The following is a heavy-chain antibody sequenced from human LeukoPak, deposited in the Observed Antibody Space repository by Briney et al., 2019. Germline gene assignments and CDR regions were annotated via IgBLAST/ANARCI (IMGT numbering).Heavy chain of an antibody. Sequence: SETLSLTCTVSAGSISSSSYSWGWIRQPPGKGLEWIGSIYYSGSTYFNPSLKSRVTISVDTSKKQFSLKLRSVTAADTAVYYCAREGYYGSGSYTAWGQGTLVTVSS. J-gene: IGHJ5*02. CDR3: AREGYYGSGSYTA. D-gene: IGHD3-10*01. CDR2: IYYSGST. V-gene: IGHV4-39*02. CDR1: AGSISSSSYS.